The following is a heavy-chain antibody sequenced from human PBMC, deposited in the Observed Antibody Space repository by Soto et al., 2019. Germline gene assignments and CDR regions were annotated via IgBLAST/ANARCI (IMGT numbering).Heavy chain of an antibody. J-gene: IGHJ4*02. CDR1: GFTFSSYG. V-gene: IGHV3-30*18. CDR2: ISYDGSNK. CDR3: AKDTNGCSSTSCYPDDY. D-gene: IGHD2-2*01. Sequence: QVQLVESGGGVVQPGRSLRLSCAASGFTFSSYGMHWVRQAPGKGLEWVAVISYDGSNKYYADSVKGRFTISRDNSKNTLYLQMNSLRAEDTAVYYCAKDTNGCSSTSCYPDDYWGQGTLVTVSS.